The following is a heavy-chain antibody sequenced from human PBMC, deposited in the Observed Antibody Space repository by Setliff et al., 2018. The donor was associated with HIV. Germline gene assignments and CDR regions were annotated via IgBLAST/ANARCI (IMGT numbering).Heavy chain of an antibody. CDR1: DFTFSTYC. CDR3: ARELVYSSGWPLDY. D-gene: IGHD6-19*01. V-gene: IGHV3-21*01. CDR2: ISYRSSYI. Sequence: GGSLRLSCAASDFTFSTYCMNWVRQAPGKGLEWISSISYRSSYIYYSDSVKGRFTVSRDTSKNTLYLQMNSLRVEDTAVYYCARELVYSSGWPLDYWGQGTLVTVSS. J-gene: IGHJ4*02.